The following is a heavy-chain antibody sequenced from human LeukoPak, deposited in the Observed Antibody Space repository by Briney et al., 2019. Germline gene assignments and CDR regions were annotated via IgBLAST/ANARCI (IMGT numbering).Heavy chain of an antibody. Sequence: GGSLRLSCAASGFTFSDNYMTWVRQAPGKGLEWLSYISGNGGVIQYADSVKGRFTISRDNAKNLLYLQMDSLRVEDTAIYYCATCRQVLLPFESWGQGTLVTVSS. J-gene: IGHJ4*02. V-gene: IGHV3-11*01. CDR2: ISGNGGVI. CDR3: ATCRQVLLPFES. CDR1: GFTFSDNY. D-gene: IGHD2-8*02.